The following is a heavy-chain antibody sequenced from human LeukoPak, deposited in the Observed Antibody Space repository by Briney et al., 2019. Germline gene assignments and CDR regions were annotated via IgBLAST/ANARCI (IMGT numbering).Heavy chain of an antibody. CDR3: AREGPGVYYDFWSGYWRANRFDP. V-gene: IGHV1-18*01. D-gene: IGHD3-3*01. J-gene: IGHJ5*02. Sequence: ASVKVSCKASGYTFTSYGISWVRQAPGQGLEWMGWISAYNGNTNYAQKLQGRVAMTTDTSTSTAYMELRSLRSDDTAVYYCAREGPGVYYDFWSGYWRANRFDPWGQGTLVTVSS. CDR2: ISAYNGNT. CDR1: GYTFTSYG.